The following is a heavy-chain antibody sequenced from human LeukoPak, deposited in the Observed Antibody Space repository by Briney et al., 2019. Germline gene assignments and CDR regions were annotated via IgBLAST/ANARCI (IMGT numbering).Heavy chain of an antibody. Sequence: PGGSLRLSCAASGFTFSRYWMSWVRQAPGKGLEWVANIDQEGSEKFYVDSVKGRFTISRDNSKNSMYLQMNSLRVEDTALYYCARDQGAAGDFWGQGTLVTVSS. CDR2: IDQEGSEK. D-gene: IGHD6-13*01. V-gene: IGHV3-7*01. CDR1: GFTFSRYW. CDR3: ARDQGAAGDF. J-gene: IGHJ4*02.